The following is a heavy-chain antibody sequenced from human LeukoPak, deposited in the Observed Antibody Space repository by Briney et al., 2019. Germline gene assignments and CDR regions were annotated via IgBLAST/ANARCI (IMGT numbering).Heavy chain of an antibody. D-gene: IGHD3-10*01. Sequence: GGSLRLSCVASEFTFSGYNMNWVRQAPGKGLEWVSHIGGSGANIYYADSVKGRFTISRDNAKNTLYLQMNSLRAEDTAIYYCARRFDIWGQGTMVTVSS. CDR1: EFTFSGYN. CDR3: ARRFDI. CDR2: IGGSGANI. V-gene: IGHV3-48*01. J-gene: IGHJ3*02.